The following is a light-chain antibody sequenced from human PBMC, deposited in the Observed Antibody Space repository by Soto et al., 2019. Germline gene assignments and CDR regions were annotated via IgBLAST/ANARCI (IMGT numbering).Light chain of an antibody. Sequence: DIQMTQSPSSLSASVGDRVTITCRASQGISNYLAWYQQKPGKVPRLLIYAASTLQSGVPSRFSGSGSGTDFTLTISSLQPEDVAIFSCQKYDRAPWTFGQGTKVEIK. J-gene: IGKJ1*01. CDR2: AAS. CDR3: QKYDRAPWT. V-gene: IGKV1-27*01. CDR1: QGISNY.